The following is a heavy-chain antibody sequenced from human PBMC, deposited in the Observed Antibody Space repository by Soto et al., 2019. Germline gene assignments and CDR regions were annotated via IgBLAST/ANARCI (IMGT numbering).Heavy chain of an antibody. Sequence: PSETLSLTCTVSGGSISSYYWSWIRQPPGKGLEWIGYIYYSGSTNYNPSLKSRVTISVDTSKNQFSLKLSSVTAADTAVYYCARGNALWEQQLKFDYWGQGTLVTVSS. CDR3: ARGNALWEQQLKFDY. J-gene: IGHJ4*02. CDR2: IYYSGST. V-gene: IGHV4-59*01. CDR1: GGSISSYY. D-gene: IGHD6-13*01.